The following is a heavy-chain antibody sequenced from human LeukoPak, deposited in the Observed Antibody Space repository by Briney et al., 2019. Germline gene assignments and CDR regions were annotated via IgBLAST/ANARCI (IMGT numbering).Heavy chain of an antibody. J-gene: IGHJ4*02. CDR2: IYHSGST. Sequence: SETLSLTCTVSGYSISSGYYWGWIRQPPGKGLEWIGSIYHSGSTYYNPSLKSRVTISVDTSKNQFSLKLSSVTAADTAVYYCARSFDRPTMVRGVIRLATPLDYWGQGTLVTVSS. V-gene: IGHV4-38-2*02. D-gene: IGHD3-10*01. CDR3: ARSFDRPTMVRGVIRLATPLDY. CDR1: GYSISSGYY.